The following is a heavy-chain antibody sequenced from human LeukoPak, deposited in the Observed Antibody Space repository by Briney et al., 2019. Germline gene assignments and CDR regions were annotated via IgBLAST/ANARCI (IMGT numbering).Heavy chain of an antibody. Sequence: GSSVEVSCKASGGTFSSYAISWVRQAPGQGLEWMGGIIPIFGTANYAQKFQGRVTITTDESTSTAYMELSSLRSEDTAVYYCARTPIREPYYYYYYMDVWGKGTTVTVSS. CDR3: ARTPIREPYYYYYYMDV. V-gene: IGHV1-69*05. CDR2: IIPIFGTA. CDR1: GGTFSSYA. J-gene: IGHJ6*03.